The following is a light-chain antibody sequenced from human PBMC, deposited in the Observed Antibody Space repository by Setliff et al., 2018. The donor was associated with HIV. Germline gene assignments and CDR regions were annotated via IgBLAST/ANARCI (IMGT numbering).Light chain of an antibody. CDR2: WGS. J-gene: IGKJ1*01. V-gene: IGKV4-1*01. CDR1: QNLFFITNTKHY. Sequence: DIGLTQSPDSLSLSVGETATIDCKSTQNLFFITNTKHYLSWYQRKPGQLPKLLIYWGSTRASGVPARFSGSGSGTHYTLTISGLQAEDVAVYYCQQYFHSPTFGQGTKVDI. CDR3: QQYFHSPT.